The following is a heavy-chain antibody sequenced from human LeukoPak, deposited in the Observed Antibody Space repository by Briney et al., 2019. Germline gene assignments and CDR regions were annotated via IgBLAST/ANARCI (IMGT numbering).Heavy chain of an antibody. CDR3: AKDWHDY. J-gene: IGHJ4*02. V-gene: IGHV3-23*01. CDR2: ILTSGAT. CDR1: GFAFNNFA. Sequence: GGSLRLSCVASGFAFNNFAMTWVRQAPGEGLEWVSTILTSGATYYADSVEGRFTISRDNSKNTLYLQMNGLRVEETAIYFCAKDWHDYWGLGTLVTVSS.